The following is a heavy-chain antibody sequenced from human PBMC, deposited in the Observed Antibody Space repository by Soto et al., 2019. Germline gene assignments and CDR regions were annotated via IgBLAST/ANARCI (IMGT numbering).Heavy chain of an antibody. V-gene: IGHV3-7*01. J-gene: IGHJ4*02. CDR2: IKQDASEK. CDR3: ARIDQASFDY. CDR1: GFSFSSHW. Sequence: GGSLRLSCATSGFSFSSHWMSWVRQAPGKGLEWMANIKQDASEKYYVDSVKGRFTISRDNAKNSLYLQMNSLRAEDTAVYYCARIDQASFDYWGQGTLVTVSS.